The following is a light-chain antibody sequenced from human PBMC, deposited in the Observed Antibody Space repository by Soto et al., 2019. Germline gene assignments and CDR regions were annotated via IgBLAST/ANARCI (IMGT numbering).Light chain of an antibody. J-gene: IGKJ1*01. CDR1: QRVNTC. V-gene: IGKV1-39*01. CDR2: AAS. Sequence: DIQMTQSPSTLSASVGDRVSITCRASQRVNTCLAWYQQKPGKAPKLLIYAASSLQSGVPSRFSGSGSETDFTLTISSLQPEDFATYSCQQSYSTTWTFGQGTKVDIK. CDR3: QQSYSTTWT.